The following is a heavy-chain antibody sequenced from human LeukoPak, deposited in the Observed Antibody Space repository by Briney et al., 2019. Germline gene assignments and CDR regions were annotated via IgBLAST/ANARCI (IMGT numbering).Heavy chain of an antibody. CDR3: ARDRGSNDYGDY. D-gene: IGHD2-8*01. CDR1: GYSISSGYY. J-gene: IGHJ4*02. CDR2: IYYSGST. V-gene: IGHV4-38-2*02. Sequence: SETLSLTCTVSGYSISSGYYWGWIRQPPGKGLEWIGSIYYSGSTYYNPSLKSRITISVDTSKNQISLKLSSVTAADTAVYYCARDRGSNDYGDYWGQGTLVTVSS.